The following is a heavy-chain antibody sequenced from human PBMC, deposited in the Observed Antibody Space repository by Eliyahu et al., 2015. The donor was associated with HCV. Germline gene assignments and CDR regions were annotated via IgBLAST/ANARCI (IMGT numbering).Heavy chain of an antibody. CDR2: ISGSGGST. CDR1: GFXFSSYA. D-gene: IGHD2-21*02. CDR3: AKGVVTARYYFDY. V-gene: IGHV3-23*01. J-gene: IGHJ4*02. Sequence: EVQLLESGGGLVQPGGSLRLSCAASGFXFSSYALSWVRQGPGKGVEGVSTISGSGGSTYYADSVKGRFTISRDNSKNTVFVQMNSLGAEDTAVYYCAKGVVTARYYFDYWGQGTLVTVSS.